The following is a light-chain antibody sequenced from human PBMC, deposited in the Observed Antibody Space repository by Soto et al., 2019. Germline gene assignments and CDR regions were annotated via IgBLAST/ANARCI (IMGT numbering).Light chain of an antibody. CDR1: SSNIGAGYD. CDR3: QSYDSRLSGSYV. Sequence: QSVLTQPPSVSGAPGQRVIISCTGSSSNIGAGYDVHWYQQLPGTAPRLLIYDNNNRPSGVPARFSVSKSDTSASLAITGLQPEDEADYSCQSYDSRLSGSYVFGTGTKVTVL. CDR2: DNN. V-gene: IGLV1-40*01. J-gene: IGLJ1*01.